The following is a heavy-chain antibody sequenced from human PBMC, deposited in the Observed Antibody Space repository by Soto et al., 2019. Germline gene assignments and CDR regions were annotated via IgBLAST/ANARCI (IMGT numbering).Heavy chain of an antibody. CDR2: IYYSGST. CDR3: ARGWGGYFQH. Sequence: PSETLSLTCTFSGGSVNSGDYYLDWIRLPPGKGLEWIGYIYYSGSTNYNPSLKSRVTISVDTSKNQFSLKLSSVTAADTAVYYCARGWGGYFQHWGQGTLVTVSS. J-gene: IGHJ1*01. D-gene: IGHD7-27*01. V-gene: IGHV4-61*08. CDR1: GGSVNSGDYY.